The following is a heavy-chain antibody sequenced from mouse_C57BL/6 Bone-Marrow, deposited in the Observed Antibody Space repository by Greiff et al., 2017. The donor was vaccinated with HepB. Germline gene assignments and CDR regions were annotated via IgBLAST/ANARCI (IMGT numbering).Heavy chain of an antibody. J-gene: IGHJ2*01. V-gene: IGHV1-7*01. CDR1: GYTFTSYW. D-gene: IGHD2-12*01. CDR2: INPSSGYT. CDR3: ARSFYRTFDY. Sequence: QVQLQQSGAELAKPGASVKLSCKASGYTFTSYWMHWVKQRPGQGLEWIGYINPSSGYTKYNQKFKDKAKLTADKSSSTAYMQLSSLTYEDSAVYYCARSFYRTFDYWGQGTTLTVSS.